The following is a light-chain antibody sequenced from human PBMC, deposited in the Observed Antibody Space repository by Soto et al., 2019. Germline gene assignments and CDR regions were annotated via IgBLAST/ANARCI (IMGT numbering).Light chain of an antibody. V-gene: IGKV3-20*01. Sequence: EIVLTQSPGTLSLSPGERATLSCRASQSVSRRYLAWYQQKPGQAPRLLIYGASSRATGIPDRLSGSGSGTDFPLTISRLELEDFAVYYCQQYSSSPPTFGQGTKVEIK. CDR2: GAS. J-gene: IGKJ1*01. CDR1: QSVSRRY. CDR3: QQYSSSPPT.